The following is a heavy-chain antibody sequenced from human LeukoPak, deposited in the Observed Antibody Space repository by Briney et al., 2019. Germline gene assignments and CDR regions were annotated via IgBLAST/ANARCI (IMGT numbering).Heavy chain of an antibody. J-gene: IGHJ4*02. CDR2: IYYSGST. V-gene: IGHV4-59*12. CDR1: GGSISSYY. CDR3: ARDQAGYYDSSGYYYQFDY. Sequence: PSETLSLTCTVSGGSISSYYWSWIRQPPGKGLEWIGYIYYSGSTNYNPSLKSRVTISVDTSKNQFSLELSSVTAADTAVYYCARDQAGYYDSSGYYYQFDYWGQGTLVTVSS. D-gene: IGHD3-22*01.